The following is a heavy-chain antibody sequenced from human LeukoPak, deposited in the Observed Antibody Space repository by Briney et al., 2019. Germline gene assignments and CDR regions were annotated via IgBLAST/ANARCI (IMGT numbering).Heavy chain of an antibody. J-gene: IGHJ6*02. CDR1: GYIFSDYF. CDR2: INSYSGGA. Sequence: ASVKVSCKASGYIFSDYFLHWVRQAPGQGPEWMGCINSYSGGAHYAQKFRDRVTMTRDTSINTAYMDLSSLRSDDTAVYYCARDFLGRINGGANYFGMGVWGQGTTVIVSS. CDR3: ARDFLGRINGGANYFGMGV. D-gene: IGHD4/OR15-4a*01. V-gene: IGHV1-2*02.